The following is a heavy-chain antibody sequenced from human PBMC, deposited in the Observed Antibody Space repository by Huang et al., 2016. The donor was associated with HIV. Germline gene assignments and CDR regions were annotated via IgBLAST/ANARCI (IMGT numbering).Heavy chain of an antibody. J-gene: IGHJ4*02. V-gene: IGHV3-74*01. CDR3: VRDPRIQSWLNYFDY. CDR1: GFTFGSYW. D-gene: IGHD3-22*01. CDR2: INSEGSSS. Sequence: EVQLVESGGGLVQPGGSLRLSCAASGFTFGSYWMHWVRQAPGKGLGWVSRINSEGSSSGYADSWKGRFTISRDNAKNTLYLQMNSLRAEDTAVYYCVRDPRIQSWLNYFDYWGQGTLVSVSS.